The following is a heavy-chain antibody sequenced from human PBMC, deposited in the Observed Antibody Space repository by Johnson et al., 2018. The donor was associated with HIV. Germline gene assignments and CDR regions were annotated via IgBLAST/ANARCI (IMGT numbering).Heavy chain of an antibody. CDR2: ISHDGSND. CDR1: GFTFSTYV. CDR3: ATSGDKYSSNWGDAFDI. Sequence: QVQLVESGGGVVQPGGSLRLSCAASGFTFSTYVMYWVRQAPGKGLEWVALISHDGSNDYCADSVKGRFTISRDNSKNTMSLQMNSLRAEDTAVYYCATSGDKYSSNWGDAFDIWGQGTMVTVSS. D-gene: IGHD6-13*01. J-gene: IGHJ3*02. V-gene: IGHV3-30*03.